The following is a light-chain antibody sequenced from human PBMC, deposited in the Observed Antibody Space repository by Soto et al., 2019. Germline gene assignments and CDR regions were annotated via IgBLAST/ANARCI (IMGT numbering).Light chain of an antibody. J-gene: IGKJ3*01. CDR1: QSVSSY. CDR2: DAS. Sequence: EIVLTQSPATLSLSPGERATLSRRASQSVSSYLAWYQQKPGQAPRLLIYDASNRATGIPARFSGSGSGTDFTLTICSLEPEDFAVYYCQQRSNWAPDTFGPGTKVDIK. CDR3: QQRSNWAPDT. V-gene: IGKV3-11*01.